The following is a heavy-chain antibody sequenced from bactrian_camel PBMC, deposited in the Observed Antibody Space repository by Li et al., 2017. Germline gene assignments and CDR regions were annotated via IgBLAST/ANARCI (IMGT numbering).Heavy chain of an antibody. Sequence: GGGSVQAGGSLRLSCVRSPDTMSNYCIGWFHQAEGKLREGVALDVTNGANTAYPDHVKGRFTVSQDKAKNTMYLQLNNLKPEDTSVYYCAADRGYGLGCLSDSGYWGQGTQVTVS. CDR2: DVTNGANT. CDR1: PDTMSNYC. CDR3: AADRGYGLGCLSDSGY. J-gene: IGHJ6*01. D-gene: IGHD1*01. V-gene: IGHV3-3*01.